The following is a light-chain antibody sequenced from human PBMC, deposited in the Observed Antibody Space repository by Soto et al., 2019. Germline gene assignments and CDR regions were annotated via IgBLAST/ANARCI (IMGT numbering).Light chain of an antibody. Sequence: QSALTQPASVSGSPGQSITISCTGTSSDVGGYNYVSWYQQQSGKAPKLMIPEVSNRPSGVSNRFSGSKSGNTASLTISGLQAEDEADYYRSSYTSSRAYVFGIGTKLTVL. CDR3: SSYTSSRAYV. J-gene: IGLJ1*01. CDR1: SSDVGGYNY. CDR2: EVS. V-gene: IGLV2-14*01.